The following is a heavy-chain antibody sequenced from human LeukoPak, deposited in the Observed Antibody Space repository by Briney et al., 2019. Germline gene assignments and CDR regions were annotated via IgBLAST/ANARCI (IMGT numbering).Heavy chain of an antibody. D-gene: IGHD6-13*01. CDR2: INSDGSST. CDR1: GFTFSSYD. V-gene: IGHV3-74*01. CDR3: ARDFSSSWYSAFDY. Sequence: GGSLRLSCAASGFTFSSYDMHWVRQAPGKGLVWVSRINSDGSSTSNADSVKGRFTISRDNAKNTLYLQMNSLRAEDTAVYYCARDFSSSWYSAFDYWGQGTLVTVSS. J-gene: IGHJ4*02.